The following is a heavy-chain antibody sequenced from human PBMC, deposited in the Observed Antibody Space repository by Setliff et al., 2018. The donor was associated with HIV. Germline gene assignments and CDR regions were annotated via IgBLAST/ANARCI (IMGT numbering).Heavy chain of an antibody. CDR1: GYSISSGYY. Sequence: NPSETLSLTCAVSGYSISSGYYWGWTRQPPGKGLEWIGSIYHSGNTYYNPSLKSRVTMSLDTSKNQFSLKLNSVTAADTAVYYCATIAAAGLDAFDIWGQGTMVTVSS. V-gene: IGHV4-38-2*01. CDR2: IYHSGNT. D-gene: IGHD6-13*01. CDR3: ATIAAAGLDAFDI. J-gene: IGHJ3*02.